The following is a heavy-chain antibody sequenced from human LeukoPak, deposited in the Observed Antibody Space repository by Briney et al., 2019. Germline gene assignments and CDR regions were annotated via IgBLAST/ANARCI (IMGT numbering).Heavy chain of an antibody. CDR3: VRGLRGYVTWDY. CDR2: IKEDGTEK. CDR1: GFTFSNYW. Sequence: TGGSLRLSCAASGFTFSNYWMSWVRQAPGKGLEWVANIKEDGTEKHYVDSVKGRFTVSRDSAKNSLYLQMNSLRAEDTAVYYCVRGLRGYVTWDYWGQGTLVTVSS. J-gene: IGHJ4*02. D-gene: IGHD5-12*01. V-gene: IGHV3-7*01.